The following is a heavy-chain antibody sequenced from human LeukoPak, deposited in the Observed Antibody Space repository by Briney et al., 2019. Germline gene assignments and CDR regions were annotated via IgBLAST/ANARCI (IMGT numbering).Heavy chain of an antibody. CDR3: ASQGAFDI. V-gene: IGHV4-39*07. CDR1: GGSISSSSYY. J-gene: IGHJ3*02. CDR2: IYYSGNT. Sequence: PSETLPLTCTVSGGSISSSSYYWGWIRQPPGKGLEWIGSIYYSGNTYYNPSLKSRVTISIDTSKNQFSLRLSSVTAADTAVYYCASQGAFDIWGQGTMVTVSS.